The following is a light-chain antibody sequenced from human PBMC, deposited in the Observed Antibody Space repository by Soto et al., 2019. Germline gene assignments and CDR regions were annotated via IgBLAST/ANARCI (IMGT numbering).Light chain of an antibody. J-gene: IGKJ2*01. CDR3: QQVNSSPYT. CDR1: QGIAGR. CDR2: AAS. V-gene: IGKV1-12*01. Sequence: GDRVTITCRASQGIAGRVAWYQQKPGKAPKLLYAASSLQSGVPLRFSGSGSGTDFTLTITNLQPGDFATYYCQQVNSSPYTFGQGTKLEI.